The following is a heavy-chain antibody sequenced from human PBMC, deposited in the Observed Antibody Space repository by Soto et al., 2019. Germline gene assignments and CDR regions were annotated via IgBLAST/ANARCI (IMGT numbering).Heavy chain of an antibody. CDR2: IHYSGST. Sequence: ETLSLTCTFSGGSMSNYHYWSWIRQPPGKGLEYIGYIHYSGSTNYNPSLKSRVTISLDMSKKQFSLKLSSVSAADTAVYYCARDRYSHGTWGQGTLVTVSS. J-gene: IGHJ4*02. V-gene: IGHV4-59*01. D-gene: IGHD5-18*01. CDR3: ARDRYSHGT. CDR1: GGSMSNYHY.